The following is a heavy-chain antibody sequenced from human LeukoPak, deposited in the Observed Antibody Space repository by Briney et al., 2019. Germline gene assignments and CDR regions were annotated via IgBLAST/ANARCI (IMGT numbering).Heavy chain of an antibody. J-gene: IGHJ4*02. CDR1: GGALSSSNR. D-gene: IGHD3-10*01. V-gene: IGHV4-4*02. Sequence: PSGTLSLTCAVSGGALSSSNRWSWRRPPPRKGLERIGEIYHSGSTNYTPSLKRRVTISVDKSKNQFSLKLSSVPAADTAVYYCARRDEPWCGAESFDYWGQATLVTVSS. CDR2: IYHSGST. CDR3: ARRDEPWCGAESFDY.